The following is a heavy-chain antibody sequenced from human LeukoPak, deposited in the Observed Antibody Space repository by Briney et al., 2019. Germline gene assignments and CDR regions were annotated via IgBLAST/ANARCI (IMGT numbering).Heavy chain of an antibody. CDR1: GDSISTSNSY. CDR2: IYYSGNT. J-gene: IGHJ5*02. Sequence: PSETLSLTCTVSGDSISTSNSYWGWIRQPPGKGLEWIGSIYYSGNTYYNPSLKSRVTMSVDTSKNQFSLKLTSVTAADTAVYYCARHESSSWYRDVVFGFDPWGQGTLVTVSS. V-gene: IGHV4-39*01. CDR3: ARHESSSWYRDVVFGFDP. D-gene: IGHD6-13*01.